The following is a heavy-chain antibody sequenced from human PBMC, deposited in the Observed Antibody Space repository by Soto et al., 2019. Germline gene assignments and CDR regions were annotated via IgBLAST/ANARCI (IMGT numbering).Heavy chain of an antibody. D-gene: IGHD1-26*01. CDR2: INSNSGGT. Sequence: GASVKVSCKASGYTFTGYYMHWVRQAPGQGREWMGWINSNSGGTNYSQKFQGWVTMTRDTSISTAYMELSRLRSDDTAVYYCARATGGSMGVWGQGTTVTVSS. CDR1: GYTFTGYY. V-gene: IGHV1-2*04. J-gene: IGHJ6*02. CDR3: ARATGGSMGV.